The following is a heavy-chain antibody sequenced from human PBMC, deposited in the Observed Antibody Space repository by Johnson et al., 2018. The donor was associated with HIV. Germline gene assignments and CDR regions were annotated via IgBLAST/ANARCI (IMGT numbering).Heavy chain of an antibody. V-gene: IGHV3-66*01. Sequence: VQLVESGGGLVHPGGSLRLSCAASGFTVSSNYMSWVRQAPGKGLEWVSVIYSGGSTYYADSVKGRFTISRDTSKNTLFLEMSSLRVEDAGVYYCAKDVGDGYNRWGAFELWGQGTMVTVSS. CDR2: IYSGGST. CDR1: GFTVSSNY. CDR3: AKDVGDGYNRWGAFEL. J-gene: IGHJ3*01. D-gene: IGHD5-24*01.